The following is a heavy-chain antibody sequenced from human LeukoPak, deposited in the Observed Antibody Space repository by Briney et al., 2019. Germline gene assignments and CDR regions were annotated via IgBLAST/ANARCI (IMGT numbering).Heavy chain of an antibody. CDR2: ISHTGGNT. J-gene: IGHJ4*02. CDR1: GFTFSTYA. CDR3: AKGRTNDY. V-gene: IGHV3-23*01. Sequence: GGSLRLSCAASGFTFSTYAMSWVRQTPERGLEWVSAISHTGGNTFYADSVKGRFTISRDNSQNTLYLQMKSLRAEDTAIYYCAKGRTNDYWGQGTLVTVSS. D-gene: IGHD1/OR15-1a*01.